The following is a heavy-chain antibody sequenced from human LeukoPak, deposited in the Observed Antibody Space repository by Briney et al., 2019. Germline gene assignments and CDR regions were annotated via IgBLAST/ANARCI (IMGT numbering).Heavy chain of an antibody. V-gene: IGHV3-23*01. Sequence: GGSLRLSCAASGFSFSNYAMNWVRQAPGKGLEWVSLIVASSGATFYADSVKGRFTISRDKSKDTLYLQMKSLRAEDTAVYYCAKGGYDYVEIGYFDYWGQGALVTVSS. CDR2: IVASSGAT. CDR3: AKGGYDYVEIGYFDY. CDR1: GFSFSNYA. D-gene: IGHD5-12*01. J-gene: IGHJ4*03.